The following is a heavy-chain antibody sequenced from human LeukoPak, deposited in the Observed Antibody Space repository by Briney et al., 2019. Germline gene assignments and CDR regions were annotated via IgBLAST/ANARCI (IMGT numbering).Heavy chain of an antibody. Sequence: GSPRPLCSAFGSPFSSYELNWGRPGPGEGREWVSYISSSSSTKYYADSVRGQFTITRDNAKNSLFLQMNSLRAEDTAVYYCASGTQRDCWCQGALVVVAS. J-gene: IGHJ4*02. D-gene: IGHD1-14*01. CDR3: ASGTQRDC. CDR2: ISSSSSTK. CDR1: GSPFSSYE. V-gene: IGHV3-48*03.